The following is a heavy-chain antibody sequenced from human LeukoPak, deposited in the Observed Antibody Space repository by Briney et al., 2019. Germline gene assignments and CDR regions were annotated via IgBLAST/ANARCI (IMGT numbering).Heavy chain of an antibody. V-gene: IGHV4-30-2*05. CDR2: IYHSGST. J-gene: IGHJ3*02. D-gene: IGHD4-17*01. CDR3: ARNYGDRPVKAFDI. CDR1: GGSISSGGYY. Sequence: SQTLSLTCTVSGGSISSGGYYWSWIRQPPGKGLEWIGYIYHSGSTYYNPSLKSRVTISVDTSKNQFSLKLSSVTAADTAVYYCARNYGDRPVKAFDIWGQGTMVTVSS.